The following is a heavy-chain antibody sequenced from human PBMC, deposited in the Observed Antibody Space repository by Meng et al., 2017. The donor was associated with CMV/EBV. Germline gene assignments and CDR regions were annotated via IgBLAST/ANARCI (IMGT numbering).Heavy chain of an antibody. J-gene: IGHJ4*02. Sequence: SVKVSCKASGCTFSSYAISWVRQAPGQGLEWMGGIIPIFGTANYAQKFQGRVTITTDESTSTAYMELSGMRSEDTAVYYCARDSSDYSSSWYLGYWGQGTLVTVSS. D-gene: IGHD6-13*01. CDR2: IIPIFGTA. V-gene: IGHV1-69*05. CDR1: GCTFSSYA. CDR3: ARDSSDYSSSWYLGY.